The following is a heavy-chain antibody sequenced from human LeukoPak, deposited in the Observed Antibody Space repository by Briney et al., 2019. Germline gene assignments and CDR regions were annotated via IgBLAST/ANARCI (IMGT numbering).Heavy chain of an antibody. CDR2: INPNSGGT. J-gene: IGHJ4*02. V-gene: IGHV1-2*02. Sequence: GASVKVSCKASGYTFTGYYMHWVRQAPGQGLEWMGWINPNSGGTNYAQKFQGRVTMTRDTSISTAYMELSRLRSDDTAVYYCARILDFAMYYFDYWGQGTQVTVSS. CDR1: GYTFTGYY. CDR3: ARILDFAMYYFDY. D-gene: IGHD3/OR15-3a*01.